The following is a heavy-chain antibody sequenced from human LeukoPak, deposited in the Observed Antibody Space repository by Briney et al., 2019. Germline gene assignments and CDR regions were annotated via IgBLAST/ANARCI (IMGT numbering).Heavy chain of an antibody. Sequence: GGSLRLSCAASGFTFSSSGMHWVRQAPGKGLEWVANIKQDGSEKHYVDSVKGRFTISRDNAKNSLYLQMNSLRAEDTAVYYCASYIRYFTMDVWGKGTTVTISS. CDR2: IKQDGSEK. J-gene: IGHJ6*03. CDR1: GFTFSSSG. D-gene: IGHD3-9*01. CDR3: ASYIRYFTMDV. V-gene: IGHV3-7*01.